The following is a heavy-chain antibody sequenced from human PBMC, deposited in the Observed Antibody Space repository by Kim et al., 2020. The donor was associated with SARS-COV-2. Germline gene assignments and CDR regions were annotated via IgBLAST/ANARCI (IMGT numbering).Heavy chain of an antibody. CDR2: INTNTGDP. CDR3: ARAKVAGGPNLMDV. V-gene: IGHV7-4-1*01. D-gene: IGHD6-13*01. CDR1: GYSFTTYG. Sequence: ASVKVSCKASGYSFTTYGMNWVRQAPGQGLEWMGWINTNTGDPNYAQGFTGRFVFSLDTSVNTAYLQIDSLGAEDSAMYYCARAKVAGGPNLMDVWGQGTTVTVSS. J-gene: IGHJ6*02.